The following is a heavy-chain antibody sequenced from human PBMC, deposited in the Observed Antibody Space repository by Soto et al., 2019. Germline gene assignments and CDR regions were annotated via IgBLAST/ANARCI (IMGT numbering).Heavy chain of an antibody. CDR2: INPNSGGT. CDR3: ARDDFWSGYPLIYYYYGMDV. D-gene: IGHD3-3*01. V-gene: IGHV1-2*02. Sequence: ASVKVSCKASGYTFTGYYMHWVRQAPGQGLEWMGWINPNSGGTNYAQKFQGRVTMTRDTSISTAYMELSRLRSDDTAVYYCARDDFWSGYPLIYYYYGMDVWRQGTTVTVSS. J-gene: IGHJ6*02. CDR1: GYTFTGYY.